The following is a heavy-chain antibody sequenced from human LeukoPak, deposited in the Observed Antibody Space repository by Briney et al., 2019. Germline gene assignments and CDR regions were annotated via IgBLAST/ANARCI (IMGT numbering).Heavy chain of an antibody. CDR2: ISGSGGST. J-gene: IGHJ4*02. CDR3: AKDHSYSSGWFYYFDY. Sequence: HPGGSLRLSCAASGFTFSSYGMSWVRQAPGKGLERVSAISGSGGSTYYADSAKGRFTISRDNSKNTLYLQMNSLRAEDTAVYYCAKDHSYSSGWFYYFDYWGQGTLVTVSS. D-gene: IGHD6-19*01. V-gene: IGHV3-23*01. CDR1: GFTFSSYG.